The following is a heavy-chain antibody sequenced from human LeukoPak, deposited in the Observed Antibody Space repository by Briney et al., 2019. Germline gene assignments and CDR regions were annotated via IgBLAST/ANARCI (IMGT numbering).Heavy chain of an antibody. CDR1: GGSFSGYY. V-gene: IGHV4-34*01. CDR2: INHSGST. Sequence: SETLSLTCAVYGGSFSGYYWSWIRQPPGKGLEWIGEINHSGSTNYNPSLKSRDTISVDTSKNQFSLKLSSVTAADTAVYYCARGIHTHFDYWGQGTLVTVSS. D-gene: IGHD2-15*01. CDR3: ARGIHTHFDY. J-gene: IGHJ4*02.